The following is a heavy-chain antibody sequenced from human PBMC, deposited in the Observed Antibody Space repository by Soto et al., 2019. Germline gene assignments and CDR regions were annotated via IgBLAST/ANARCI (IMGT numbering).Heavy chain of an antibody. CDR3: ARHKAFYYDNSGA. CDR1: GYSFTSYW. J-gene: IGHJ5*02. Sequence: GEPLKMSCKCSGYSFTSYWISWVRQIPGKGLEWMGRINPSDSYTNYSPSFQGHVTMSADKSSNTAYLQWSRLKASDSAMYYCARHKAFYYDNSGAWGQGSLVNAPQ. CDR2: INPSDSYT. D-gene: IGHD3-22*01. V-gene: IGHV5-10-1*01.